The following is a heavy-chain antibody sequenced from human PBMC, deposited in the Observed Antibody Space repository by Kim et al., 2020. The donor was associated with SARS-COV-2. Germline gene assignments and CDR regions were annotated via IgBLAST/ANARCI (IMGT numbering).Heavy chain of an antibody. CDR1: GGSISSYY. J-gene: IGHJ6*02. D-gene: IGHD6-19*01. V-gene: IGHV4-4*07. CDR3: ARASVRRSSGWTDYGMDV. CDR2: IYTSGST. Sequence: SETLSLTCTVSGGSISSYYWSWIRQPAGKGLEWIGRIYTSGSTNYNPSLKSRVTMSVDTSKNQFSLKLSSVTAADTAVYYCARASVRRSSGWTDYGMDVWGQGTTVTVSS.